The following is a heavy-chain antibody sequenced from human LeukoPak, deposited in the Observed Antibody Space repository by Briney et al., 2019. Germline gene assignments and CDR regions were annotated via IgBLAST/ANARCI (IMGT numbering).Heavy chain of an antibody. CDR2: INPNSGGT. CDR1: GYTFTCYY. CDR3: ASFNYYGSGSYYNGLLL. J-gene: IGHJ4*02. V-gene: IGHV1-2*02. D-gene: IGHD3-10*01. Sequence: ASVKVSCKASGYTFTCYYMHWVRQAPGRGLEWMGWINPNSGGTNYAQKFQGRVTMTRDTSISTAYMELSRLRSDDTAVYYCASFNYYGSGSYYNGLLLWGQGTLVTVSS.